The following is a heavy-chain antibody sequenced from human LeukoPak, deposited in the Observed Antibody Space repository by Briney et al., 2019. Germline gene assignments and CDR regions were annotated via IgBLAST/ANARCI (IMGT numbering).Heavy chain of an antibody. J-gene: IGHJ4*02. V-gene: IGHV3-23*01. D-gene: IGHD1-1*01. CDR3: AKGQELDDGVFDS. CDR1: GFTFSRIA. CDR2: IRSNGETV. Sequence: GGSLRLSCAAPGFTFSRIAMSWVRQAPGRGLEWVSAIRSNGETVYNADSVKGRFTVSRDNSRQTLFLQMSSLRVEDTATYYCAKGQELDDGVFDSWGQGTLVTVSS.